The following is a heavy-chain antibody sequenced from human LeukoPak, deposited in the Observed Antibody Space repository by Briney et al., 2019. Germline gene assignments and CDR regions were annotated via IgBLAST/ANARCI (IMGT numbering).Heavy chain of an antibody. CDR3: ARDVSGYCSGGSCYSDY. Sequence: ASVKVPCKASGGTFSSYANSRGRQAPGEGLEGMGGIIPNFGTANYAKKFQGRVTITADKSTSTAYMALSSLRSEDTAVYYCARDVSGYCSGGSCYSDYWGQGALVTVSS. CDR1: GGTFSSYA. CDR2: IIPNFGTA. V-gene: IGHV1-69*06. J-gene: IGHJ4*02. D-gene: IGHD2-15*01.